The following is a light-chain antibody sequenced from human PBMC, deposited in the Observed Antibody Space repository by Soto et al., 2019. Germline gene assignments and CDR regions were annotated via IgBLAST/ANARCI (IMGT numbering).Light chain of an antibody. Sequence: DIQMTQSPSNLSGSVGDRVTSTCRASHTISSCLAWYQQKPGTAPKLLIYKASTLKSGVPSRFSGSGSGTDFTLTISSLQPDDFATYYCQHYNSYSEAFGQGTKVELK. CDR3: QHYNSYSEA. CDR2: KAS. J-gene: IGKJ1*01. CDR1: HTISSC. V-gene: IGKV1-5*03.